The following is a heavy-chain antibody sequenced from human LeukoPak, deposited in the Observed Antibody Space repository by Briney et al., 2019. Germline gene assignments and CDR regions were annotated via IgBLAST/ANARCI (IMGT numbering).Heavy chain of an antibody. CDR2: ILPGDSDT. V-gene: IGHV5-51*01. D-gene: IGHD3-10*01. J-gene: IGHJ1*01. CDR3: ATYAGTSSIYFHH. Sequence: GESLKISCKGSGYSFTNNWIGWVRQMPGKGLEWMGIILPGDSDTRYSPSFQGQVTISADKSINTAYVQWSSLKASDTAMYYCATYAGTSSIYFHHWGQGTLVTVSS. CDR1: GYSFTNNW.